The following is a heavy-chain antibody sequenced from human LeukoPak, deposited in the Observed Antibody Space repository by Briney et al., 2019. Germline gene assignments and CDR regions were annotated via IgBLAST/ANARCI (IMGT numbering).Heavy chain of an antibody. J-gene: IGHJ5*02. CDR1: GFNFSNYD. Sequence: GGSLRLSCAASGFNFSNYDMHWVRQAPGKGLEWVAFIRYDGSDKYYADSVKSRFTISRNKSNHTLYRQMNGLRTEDTAVYYCAKGDTSWGQGTLVTVSS. D-gene: IGHD2-21*02. CDR3: AKGDTS. V-gene: IGHV3-30*02. CDR2: IRYDGSDK.